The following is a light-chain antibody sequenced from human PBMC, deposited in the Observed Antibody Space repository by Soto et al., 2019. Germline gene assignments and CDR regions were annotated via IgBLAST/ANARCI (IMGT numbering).Light chain of an antibody. CDR3: QHRSNWPGT. CDR2: DAS. Sequence: EIVLTHSPATLSLSPGERATLSCRASQSVRTSLAWYQQQPGQAPRLLIYDASNRATGIPARFSGSGSGTDFTLTISSLQPKDFAVYYCQHRSNWPGTFGQGTKVEIK. CDR1: QSVRTS. J-gene: IGKJ1*01. V-gene: IGKV3-11*01.